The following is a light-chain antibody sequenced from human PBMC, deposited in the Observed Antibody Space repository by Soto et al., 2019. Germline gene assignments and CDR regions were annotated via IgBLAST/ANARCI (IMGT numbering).Light chain of an antibody. V-gene: IGKV3-20*01. J-gene: IGKJ5*01. CDR3: HPPGSSPPIT. Sequence: EIVLTQSPGTLSLSPGERATLSCRASQSVSGTYLAWYQQKPGQAPRLLFYGASSRATGISDRFSGSGSGTDFNLNISRLEPEDFEVYYCHPPGSSPPITFGQGTRLEIK. CDR2: GAS. CDR1: QSVSGTY.